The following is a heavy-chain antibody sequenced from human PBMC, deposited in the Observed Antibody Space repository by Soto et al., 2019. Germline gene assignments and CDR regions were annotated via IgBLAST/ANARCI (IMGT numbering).Heavy chain of an antibody. Sequence: ASVKVSCKASGYTFTSYAMHWVRQAPGQRLEWMGWINAGNGNTKYSQKFQGRVTITRDTSASTAYMELSSLRSEDTAVYYCARHEGSSGPYDDAFDIWGQGTMVTVSS. D-gene: IGHD3-22*01. V-gene: IGHV1-3*01. J-gene: IGHJ3*02. CDR1: GYTFTSYA. CDR2: INAGNGNT. CDR3: ARHEGSSGPYDDAFDI.